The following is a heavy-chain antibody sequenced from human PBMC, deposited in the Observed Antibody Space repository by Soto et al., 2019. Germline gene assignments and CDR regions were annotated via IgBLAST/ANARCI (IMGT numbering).Heavy chain of an antibody. Sequence: SGTLSLICSASGGSIRSHYWSWIRQSPEKGLEWIGYFYHSGNSNYNPSLKSRVTISVDPSKNQLSLSLRSVTAADTAVYFCARISSVDPYGYVNDGLDVCRHRTTVPVSS. CDR1: GGSIRSHY. D-gene: IGHD5-18*01. CDR2: FYHSGNS. J-gene: IGHJ6*02. CDR3: ARISSVDPYGYVNDGLDV. V-gene: IGHV4-59*11.